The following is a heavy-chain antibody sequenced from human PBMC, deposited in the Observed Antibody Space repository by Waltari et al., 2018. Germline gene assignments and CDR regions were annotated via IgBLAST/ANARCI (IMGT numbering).Heavy chain of an antibody. Sequence: QVQLQQWGAGLLKPSETLSLTCAVYGGSFSGYYWSWIRQPPGKGLEWIGEINHSGSTTYNPSLKSRVTISVDTSKNQFSLKLSAVTAADTAVYYCARARNPITMVRGVNFDYWGQGTLVTVSS. CDR1: GGSFSGYY. V-gene: IGHV4-34*01. J-gene: IGHJ4*02. D-gene: IGHD3-10*01. CDR2: INHSGST. CDR3: ARARNPITMVRGVNFDY.